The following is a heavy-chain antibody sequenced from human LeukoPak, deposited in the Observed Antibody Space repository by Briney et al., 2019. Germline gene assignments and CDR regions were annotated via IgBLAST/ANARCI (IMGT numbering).Heavy chain of an antibody. CDR3: VREVKGYGSSWYQNWFDP. CDR2: INHSGST. V-gene: IGHV4-34*01. D-gene: IGHD6-13*01. CDR1: GGSFSGYY. J-gene: IGHJ5*02. Sequence: SETLSLTCAVYGGSFSGYYWSWIRQPPGKGLEWIGEINHSGSTNYNPSLKSRVTISVDTSKNQFSLKLSSVTAADTAVYYCVREVKGYGSSWYQNWFDPWGQGTLVTVSS.